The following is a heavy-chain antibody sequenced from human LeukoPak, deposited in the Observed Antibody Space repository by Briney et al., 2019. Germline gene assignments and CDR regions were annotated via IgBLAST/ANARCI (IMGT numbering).Heavy chain of an antibody. CDR1: GGSFSGYY. CDR3: ARLSIAAPKFDY. CDR2: INHSGST. J-gene: IGHJ4*02. Sequence: SETLSLTCAVYGGSFSGYYWSWIRQPPGKGLEWIGEINHSGSTNYNPSLKSRVTISVDTSKNQFSLKLSSVTAADTAVYYCARLSIAAPKFDYWGQGTLVTVSS. D-gene: IGHD6-6*01. V-gene: IGHV4-34*01.